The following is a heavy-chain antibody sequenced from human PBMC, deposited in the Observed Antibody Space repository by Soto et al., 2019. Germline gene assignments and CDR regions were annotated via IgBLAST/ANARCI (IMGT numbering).Heavy chain of an antibody. Sequence: PSETLSLTCAVYGGSFSGYYWSWIRQPPGKGLEWIGEINHSGSTNYNPSLKSRVTISVDTSKNQFSLKLSSVTAADTAVYYCARDVGDYDFFDYWGQGTLVTVSS. CDR1: GGSFSGYY. J-gene: IGHJ4*02. D-gene: IGHD5-12*01. CDR3: ARDVGDYDFFDY. CDR2: INHSGST. V-gene: IGHV4-34*01.